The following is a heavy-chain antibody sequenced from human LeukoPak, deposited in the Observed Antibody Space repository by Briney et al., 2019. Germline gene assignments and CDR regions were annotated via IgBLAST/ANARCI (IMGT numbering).Heavy chain of an antibody. J-gene: IGHJ6*02. CDR1: GYIFTSYG. V-gene: IGHV1-18*01. D-gene: IGHD6-13*01. CDR2: ISGYNGDT. Sequence: GASVKVSCKASGYIFTSYGISWVRQAPGQGLEWMGWISGYNGDTKYGQKFQGRVSLTTDTSTRTAYMELRSLRSDDTAVYYCARPRRAAAGPRSYYQYGMDVWGQGTTVTVSS. CDR3: ARPRRAAAGPRSYYQYGMDV.